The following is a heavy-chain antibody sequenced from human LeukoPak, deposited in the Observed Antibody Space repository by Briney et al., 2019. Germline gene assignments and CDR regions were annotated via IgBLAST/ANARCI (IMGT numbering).Heavy chain of an antibody. D-gene: IGHD1-1*01. J-gene: IGHJ4*02. Sequence: GGSLRLSCAAPGFTFSSYGMHWVRQAPGKGLEWVAFIRYDGSNKYYADSVKGRFTISRDNSKNTLYLQMNSLRAEDTAVYYCALSPSAWNDVDYWGQGTLVTVSS. CDR3: ALSPSAWNDVDY. CDR1: GFTFSSYG. V-gene: IGHV3-30*02. CDR2: IRYDGSNK.